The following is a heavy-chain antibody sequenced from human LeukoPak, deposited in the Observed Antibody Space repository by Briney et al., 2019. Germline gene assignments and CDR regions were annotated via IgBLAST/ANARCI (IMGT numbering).Heavy chain of an antibody. J-gene: IGHJ4*02. CDR1: GDSVSSKSAG. CDR3: AREGKGEQAGLFDY. V-gene: IGHV6-1*01. Sequence: SQTLSLTCAISGDSVSSKSAGWAWVRQSPSRGLEWLGRTYYRSKWNNDYAASVESLISINADISKNQFSLHLNSVTLEDTAVYYCAREGKGEQAGLFDYWGQGTLVTVSS. CDR2: TYYRSKWNN. D-gene: IGHD3-16*01.